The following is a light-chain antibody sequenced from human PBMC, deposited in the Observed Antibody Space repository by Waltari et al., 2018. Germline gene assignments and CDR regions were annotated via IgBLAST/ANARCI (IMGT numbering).Light chain of an antibody. Sequence: DIQMTQSPSTLSASVGDRVTIACRASQSIRSWLAWYQQKPGKAPNLLIYKASTLESGVPSRFSGSESGTEFTLTISSLQPDDFATYYSQQYNSFPYTFGQGTKLEIK. CDR3: QQYNSFPYT. V-gene: IGKV1-5*03. CDR2: KAS. CDR1: QSIRSW. J-gene: IGKJ2*01.